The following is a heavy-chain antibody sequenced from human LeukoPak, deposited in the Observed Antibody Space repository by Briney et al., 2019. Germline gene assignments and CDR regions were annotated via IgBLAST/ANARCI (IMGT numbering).Heavy chain of an antibody. CDR1: GFTFSSYW. CDR3: VRSMGGSDDL. D-gene: IGHD6-19*01. V-gene: IGHV3-74*01. J-gene: IGHJ5*02. Sequence: GGSLRLSCAASGFTFSSYWMHWVRQAPGKGLVWVSRITVEGTGADYADSVRGRFTISRDNAKNTLYLQMNSLTAEDTAIYYCVRSMGGSDDLWGQGTLVSVSS. CDR2: ITVEGTGA.